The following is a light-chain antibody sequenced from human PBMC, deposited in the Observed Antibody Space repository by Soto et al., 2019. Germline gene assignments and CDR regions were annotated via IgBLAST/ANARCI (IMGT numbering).Light chain of an antibody. J-gene: IGKJ2*01. CDR2: GAS. CDR3: QRYGNSPPFT. V-gene: IGKV3-20*01. Sequence: EIVLTQSPGTLSLSPGERATLSCRASQRVSSSYLAWYQQKPGQAPRPLIYGASSRATGIPDRFSGSGSGTDFTLTISRLEPEDFAVYFCQRYGNSPPFTFGQGTKVEI. CDR1: QRVSSSY.